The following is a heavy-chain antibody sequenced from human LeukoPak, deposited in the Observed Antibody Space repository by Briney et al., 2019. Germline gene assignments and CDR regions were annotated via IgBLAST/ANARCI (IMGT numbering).Heavy chain of an antibody. V-gene: IGHV4-59*08. J-gene: IGHJ4*02. D-gene: IGHD6-6*01. CDR3: ARGIAARPFDY. CDR2: IYYGGTT. Sequence: SETLSLTCTVSGGSISGFFWSWIRQAPGKGLEWIAYIYYGGTTNYNPSLKSRVTISVDTSKNQFSLKLMSVTAADTAMYYCARGIAARPFDYWGQGTLVTVSS. CDR1: GGSISGFF.